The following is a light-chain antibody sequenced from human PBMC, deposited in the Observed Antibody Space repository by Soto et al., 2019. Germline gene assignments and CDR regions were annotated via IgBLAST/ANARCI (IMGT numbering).Light chain of an antibody. J-gene: IGLJ2*01. CDR1: SSDVGGYNY. V-gene: IGLV2-14*01. CDR2: DVC. Sequence: QSALTQPASVSGSPGQSITISCTGTSSDVGGYNYVSWYQQHPGKAPNLMIYDVCNRPSGVSNRFSGSKSGNTASLTISGLQAEDEADYYCSSYTSSSTPHVVFAGGTKLTVL. CDR3: SSYTSSSTPHVV.